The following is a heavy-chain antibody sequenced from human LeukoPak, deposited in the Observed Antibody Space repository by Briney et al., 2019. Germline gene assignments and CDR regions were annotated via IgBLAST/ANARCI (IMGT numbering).Heavy chain of an antibody. CDR2: IIPIFGTA. D-gene: IGHD2-15*01. CDR3: ARDNSYCSGGSCYSILKWFDP. J-gene: IGHJ5*02. V-gene: IGHV1-69*13. Sequence: SVKVSCKASGGTFSSYAISWVRQAPGQGLEWMGGIIPIFGTANYAQKFQGRVTITADESTSTAYMELSSLRSEDTAVYYCARDNSYCSGGSCYSILKWFDPWGQGTLVTVSS. CDR1: GGTFSSYA.